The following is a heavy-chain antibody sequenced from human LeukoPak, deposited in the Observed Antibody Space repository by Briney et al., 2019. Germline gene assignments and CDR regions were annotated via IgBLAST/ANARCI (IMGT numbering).Heavy chain of an antibody. CDR1: GGTFSSYA. CDR2: IITIFRTS. CDR3: AREVYDSSGYHAVEYFQH. V-gene: IGHV1-69*05. D-gene: IGHD3-22*01. J-gene: IGHJ1*01. Sequence: SVKVSCKASGGTFSSYAISWVRQAPGQGLEWMGRIITIFRTSNYAQKFRGRVTITTDESTSTAYMDLSSLRSEDTAVYYCAREVYDSSGYHAVEYFQHWGQGTLVTVSS.